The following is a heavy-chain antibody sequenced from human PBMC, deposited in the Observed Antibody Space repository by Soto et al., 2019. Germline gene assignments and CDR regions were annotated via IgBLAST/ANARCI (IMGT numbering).Heavy chain of an antibody. J-gene: IGHJ4*02. D-gene: IGHD2-15*01. CDR1: GYTFTSYD. V-gene: IGHV1-8*01. CDR2: MNPNSGNT. Sequence: QVQLVQSGAEVKKPGASVKVSCKASGYTFTSYDINWVRQATGQGLEWMGWMNPNSGNTGYAQKFQGRVTMTRNTSNSTAHREPSRLRSEETAVYYGARDGGVVGPQGADYWGQGTLVTVSS. CDR3: ARDGGVVGPQGADY.